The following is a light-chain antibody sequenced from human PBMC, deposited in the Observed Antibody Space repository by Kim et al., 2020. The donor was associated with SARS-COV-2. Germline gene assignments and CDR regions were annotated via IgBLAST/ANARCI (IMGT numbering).Light chain of an antibody. J-gene: IGLJ3*02. V-gene: IGLV1-40*01. CDR2: GNN. Sequence: QRVPISCTGSSSNIGAGYDVHWYQQLPGTAPKLLIYGNNHRPSGVPDRFSCSKSGTSASLAITGLQDEDEADYYCQSYDSSLSGWVFGGGTQLTVL. CDR1: SSNIGAGYD. CDR3: QSYDSSLSGWV.